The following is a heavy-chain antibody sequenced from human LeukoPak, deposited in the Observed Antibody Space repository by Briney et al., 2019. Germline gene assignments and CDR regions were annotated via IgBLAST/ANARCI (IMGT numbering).Heavy chain of an antibody. J-gene: IGHJ4*02. CDR2: IIPIFGTA. CDR1: GGTFSSYA. Sequence: SVKVSCKASGGTFSSYAISWVRQAPGQGLEWMGGIIPIFGTANYAQKFQGRVTITTDESTSTAYVELSSLRSEDTAVYYCARDSGREMATIGLFDYWGQGTLVTVSS. D-gene: IGHD5-24*01. V-gene: IGHV1-69*05. CDR3: ARDSGREMATIGLFDY.